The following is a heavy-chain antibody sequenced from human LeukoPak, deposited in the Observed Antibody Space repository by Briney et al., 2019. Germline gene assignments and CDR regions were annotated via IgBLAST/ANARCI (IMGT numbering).Heavy chain of an antibody. CDR3: ARARQNDC. CDR1: GFTFSTYW. Sequence: GGSLRLSCAASGFTFSTYWMTWVRQSPGKGLEWVANIKEDGSEEYYVDSVKGRFTISRDNAKNSLYLQMNSLRAGDTAVYYCARARQNDCWGQGTLVTVSS. V-gene: IGHV3-7*04. J-gene: IGHJ4*02. CDR2: IKEDGSEE.